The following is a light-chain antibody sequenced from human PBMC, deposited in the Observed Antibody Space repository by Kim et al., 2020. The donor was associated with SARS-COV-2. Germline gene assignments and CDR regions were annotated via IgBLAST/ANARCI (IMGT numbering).Light chain of an antibody. Sequence: ASVGDTVTIPCRASQGISTYLAWYQQKPGKAPKLLITAASILQSGVPSRFSGSGSGTDFTLTINNLQPEDFATYYCQHLNSYLLYTFGQGTKLEI. CDR3: QHLNSYLLYT. CDR2: AAS. CDR1: QGISTY. V-gene: IGKV1-9*01. J-gene: IGKJ2*01.